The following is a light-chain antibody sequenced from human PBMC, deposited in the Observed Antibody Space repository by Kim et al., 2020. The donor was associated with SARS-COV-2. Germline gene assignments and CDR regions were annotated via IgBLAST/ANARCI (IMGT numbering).Light chain of an antibody. CDR1: SSNVGINP. V-gene: IGLV1-44*01. CDR2: VDY. Sequence: QAVVTQPPSASGTPGQRVTLSCSGSSSNVGINPVNWYQQLPRTAPKLLIYVDYQRPSGVPDRFSGSKSGTSASLAISGLQSEDEAEYFCAVWDNGLSSYVFGTGTKVTVL. CDR3: AVWDNGLSSYV. J-gene: IGLJ1*01.